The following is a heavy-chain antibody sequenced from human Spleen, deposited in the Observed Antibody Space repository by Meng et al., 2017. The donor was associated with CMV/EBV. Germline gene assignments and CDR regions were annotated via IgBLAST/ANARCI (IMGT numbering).Heavy chain of an antibody. CDR3: ARDPPVTMGYYYGMDV. CDR1: GFTFSSYG. V-gene: IGHV3-30*19. CDR2: ISYDGSNK. Sequence: GESLKISCAASGFTFSSYGMHWVRQAPGKGLEWVAVISYDGSNKYYADSVKGRFTISRDNSKNTLYLQMNSLRAEDTAVYYCARDPPVTMGYYYGMDVWGQGTTVTVSS. J-gene: IGHJ6*02. D-gene: IGHD3-10*01.